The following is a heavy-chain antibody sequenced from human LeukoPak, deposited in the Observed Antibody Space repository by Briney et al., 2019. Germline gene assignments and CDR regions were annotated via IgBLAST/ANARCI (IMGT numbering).Heavy chain of an antibody. CDR3: AREGELDYYYYYMDV. CDR2: ISSSSSTI. J-gene: IGHJ6*03. V-gene: IGHV3-48*01. CDR1: GFTFSSYS. D-gene: IGHD1-26*01. Sequence: GGSLRLSCAASGFTFSSYSMNWVRQAPGKGLEWVSYISSSSSTIYYADSVKGRFTISRDNAKNSLYLQMNSLRAEDTAVYYCAREGELDYYYYYMDVWGKGTTVTVSS.